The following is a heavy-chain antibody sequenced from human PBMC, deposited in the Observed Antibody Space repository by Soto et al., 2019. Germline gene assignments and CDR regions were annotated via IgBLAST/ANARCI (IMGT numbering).Heavy chain of an antibody. D-gene: IGHD4-17*01. J-gene: IGHJ6*02. Sequence: GGSLRLSCAASGFTFSNYWMYWVRQAPGKGLVWVSRINSDGSYTNYADSVRGRFTISRDNAKNSLFLQMNSLRADDTAVYYCGRVPLDGNYANGVDVWGQGTTVTVSS. CDR1: GFTFSNYW. V-gene: IGHV3-74*01. CDR2: INSDGSYT. CDR3: GRVPLDGNYANGVDV.